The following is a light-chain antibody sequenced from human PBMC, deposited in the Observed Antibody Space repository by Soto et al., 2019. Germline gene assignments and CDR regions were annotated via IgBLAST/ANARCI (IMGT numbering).Light chain of an antibody. V-gene: IGLV2-14*01. CDR3: SSYTTSSPLEGVL. Sequence: QSVLTQPASLSGSPGQSITISCTGTSSDVGAYNYVSWYQQHPGKAPKLMIFEVNNRPSGVSDRFSGSKSGNTASLTISGRQAEAESDYYCSSYTTSSPLEGVLFGGGTKLTVL. CDR1: SSDVGAYNY. J-gene: IGLJ2*01. CDR2: EVN.